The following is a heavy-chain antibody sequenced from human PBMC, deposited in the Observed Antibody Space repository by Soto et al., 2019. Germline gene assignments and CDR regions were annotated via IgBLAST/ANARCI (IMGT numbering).Heavy chain of an antibody. D-gene: IGHD7-27*01. CDR1: GFSFSSYA. V-gene: IGHV3-23*01. CDR3: AKDAASYATWVDH. Sequence: EVQLLESGGGLVQPGGSLRLSCAASGFSFSSYAMSWVRQAPGKGLEWVSVISGSGGSTYYTDSVKGRFTISRDNSKNMLYLQMTSLRAEDTAIYYCAKDAASYATWVDHWGQGTLVTVSS. J-gene: IGHJ4*02. CDR2: ISGSGGST.